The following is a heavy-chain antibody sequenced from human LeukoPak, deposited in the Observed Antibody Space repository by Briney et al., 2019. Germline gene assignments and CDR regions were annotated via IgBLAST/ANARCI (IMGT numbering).Heavy chain of an antibody. Sequence: GGSLRLSCAASGFTFSSYAMHWVRQAPGKGLEWVAVISYDGSNKYYADSVKGRFTISRDNSKNTLYLQMNSLRAEDTAVYYCASPVTTGGMYFDYWGQGTLVTVSS. D-gene: IGHD4-17*01. V-gene: IGHV3-30-3*01. CDR2: ISYDGSNK. J-gene: IGHJ4*02. CDR3: ASPVTTGGMYFDY. CDR1: GFTFSSYA.